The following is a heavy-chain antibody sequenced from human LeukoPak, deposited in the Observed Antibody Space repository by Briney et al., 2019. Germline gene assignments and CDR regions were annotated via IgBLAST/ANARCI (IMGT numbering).Heavy chain of an antibody. Sequence: GGSLRLSCAASGFTFSSYVMRWVRQAPGKGLEWVSTISGSGGTTYYADSVKGRFTISRDNSKNTLYLHMNSLRAEDTAVYYCAKGYFGSGSYYFDYWGQGTLVTVSS. CDR3: AKGYFGSGSYYFDY. CDR1: GFTFSSYV. J-gene: IGHJ4*02. CDR2: ISGSGGTT. D-gene: IGHD3-10*01. V-gene: IGHV3-23*01.